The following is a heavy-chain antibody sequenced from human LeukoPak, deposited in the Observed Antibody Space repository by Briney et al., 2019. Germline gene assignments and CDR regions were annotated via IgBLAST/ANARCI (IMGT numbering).Heavy chain of an antibody. CDR1: GYTLTELS. V-gene: IGHV1-24*01. D-gene: IGHD3-22*01. J-gene: IGHJ4*02. CDR3: ATDPEYYDSSGY. Sequence: ASVKVSCTVSGYTLTELSMHWVRQAPGKGLEWMGGFDPEDGETIYAQKFQGRVTMTEDTSTDTAYMELSSLRSEDTAVYYCATDPEYYDSSGYWGQGTLVTVSS. CDR2: FDPEDGET.